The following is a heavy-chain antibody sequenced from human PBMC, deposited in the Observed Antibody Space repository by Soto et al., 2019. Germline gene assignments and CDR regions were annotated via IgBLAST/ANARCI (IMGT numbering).Heavy chain of an antibody. J-gene: IGHJ6*02. CDR1: GFIFSNYA. CDR3: AKDRSDGDYYYRMDV. V-gene: IGHV3-23*01. CDR2: ISGSGATT. D-gene: IGHD3-16*01. Sequence: GGSLRLSCAASGFIFSNYAMSWVRQAPGRGLEWVSAISGSGATTYYPDSVKGRFTISRDNSKNTLYLQMDSLRAEDTAVYYCAKDRSDGDYYYRMDVWGQGTTVTVSS.